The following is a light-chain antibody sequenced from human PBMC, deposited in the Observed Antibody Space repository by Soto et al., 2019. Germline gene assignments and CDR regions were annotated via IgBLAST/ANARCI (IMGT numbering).Light chain of an antibody. Sequence: QAVVTQPPSMSGAPGQRVTISCTGSSSNIGAGHDVHWYQQLPGTAPKHLIYGDTNRPSGVPDRFSGSKSGTSASLAITGLQAEDEADYYCQSYDSSLSAVVFGGGTQLTVL. CDR2: GDT. V-gene: IGLV1-40*01. CDR3: QSYDSSLSAVV. J-gene: IGLJ2*01. CDR1: SSNIGAGHD.